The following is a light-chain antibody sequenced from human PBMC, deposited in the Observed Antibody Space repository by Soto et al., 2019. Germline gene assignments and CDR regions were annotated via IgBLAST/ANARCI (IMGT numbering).Light chain of an antibody. CDR2: DAS. V-gene: IGKV3-11*01. CDR3: QQYNDWPPWT. CDR1: QSVSSY. J-gene: IGKJ1*01. Sequence: EIVLTQSPATLSLSPGERATLSCRASQSVSSYLTWYQQKPGQAPRLLISDASNRATGIPARFSGSGSGTDFTLTISSLQSEDFAVYYCQQYNDWPPWTFGQGTKVDIK.